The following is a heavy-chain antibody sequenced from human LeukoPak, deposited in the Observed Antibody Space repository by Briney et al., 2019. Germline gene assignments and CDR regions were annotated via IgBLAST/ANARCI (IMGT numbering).Heavy chain of an antibody. D-gene: IGHD6-13*01. CDR1: GFTVSSNY. CDR3: ARDWAAAGTWTGYFDY. CDR2: IYSGGST. V-gene: IGHV3-53*05. Sequence: PGGSLRLSCAASGFTVSSNYMSWVRQAPGKGLEWVSVIYSGGSTYYADSVKGRFTISRDNSKNTLYLQMNSLRAEDTAVYYCARDWAAAGTWTGYFDYWGQGTLVTVSS. J-gene: IGHJ4*02.